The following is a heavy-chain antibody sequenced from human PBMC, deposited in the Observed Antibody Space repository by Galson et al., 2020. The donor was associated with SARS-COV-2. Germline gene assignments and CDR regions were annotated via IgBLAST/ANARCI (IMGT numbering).Heavy chain of an antibody. D-gene: IGHD2-21*02. CDR1: GYSVSTTNY. CDR3: ARQGVNMIVLVTVTGWFFDR. Sequence: SETLSLTCAVSGYSVSTTNYWGWVRLAPGKGLEWIGSIYPNGRTYYNPSLESRVTISVDTSRNQFSLTLASVTAADTAFYYCARQGVNMIVLVTVTGWFFDRWGRGTLVTVSS. J-gene: IGHJ2*01. CDR2: IYPNGRT. V-gene: IGHV4-38-2*01.